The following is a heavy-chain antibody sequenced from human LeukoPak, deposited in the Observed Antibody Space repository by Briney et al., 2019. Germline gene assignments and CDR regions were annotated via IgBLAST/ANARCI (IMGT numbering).Heavy chain of an antibody. CDR3: SAAAAALDY. Sequence: PGGSLRLSCAASGFTFSTYDMNWVRQAPGKGLEWVSSITTTSTLIYYADSVKGRFTISRDNAKNSLYLQMDSLTAEDTAVYYCSAAAAALDYWGQGTRVTVSS. J-gene: IGHJ4*02. CDR1: GFTFSTYD. CDR2: ITTTSTLI. V-gene: IGHV3-21*01. D-gene: IGHD6-13*01.